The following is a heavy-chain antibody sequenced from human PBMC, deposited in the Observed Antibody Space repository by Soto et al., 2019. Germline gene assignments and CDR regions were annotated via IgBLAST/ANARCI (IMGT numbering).Heavy chain of an antibody. CDR2: ISGSGGST. J-gene: IGHJ4*02. CDR1: GFTFSSYA. Sequence: PGGSLRLSCAASGFTFSSYAMSWVRQAPGKGLEWVSAISGSGGSTYYADSVKGRFTISRDNSKNTLYLQMNSLRAEDTAVYYCAGKYCSSTSCYAAHYWGQGTLVTVSS. D-gene: IGHD2-2*01. CDR3: AGKYCSSTSCYAAHY. V-gene: IGHV3-23*01.